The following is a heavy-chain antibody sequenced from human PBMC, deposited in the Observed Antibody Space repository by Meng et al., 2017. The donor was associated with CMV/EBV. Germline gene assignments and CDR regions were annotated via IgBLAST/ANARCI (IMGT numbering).Heavy chain of an antibody. J-gene: IGHJ3*02. CDR3: ARAGGYSKVDI. CDR2: IYHSGST. Sequence: SETLSLTCAVYGGSFSGYYWSWIRQPPGKGLEWIGEIYHSGSTNYNPSLKSRVTISVDKSKNQFSLKQSSVTAAATAVYYCARAGGYSKVDIWGQGTMVTVSS. CDR1: GGSFSGYY. D-gene: IGHD5-12*01. V-gene: IGHV4-34*01.